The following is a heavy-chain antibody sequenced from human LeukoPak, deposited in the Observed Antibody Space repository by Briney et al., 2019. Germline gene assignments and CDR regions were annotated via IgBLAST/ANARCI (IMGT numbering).Heavy chain of an antibody. CDR3: ARDGERYYDSSGYYY. V-gene: IGHV1-18*01. CDR2: ISAYNGNT. J-gene: IGHJ4*02. D-gene: IGHD3-22*01. CDR1: GGTFSSYG. Sequence: ASVKVSCKASGGTFSSYGISWVRQAPGQGLEWMGWISAYNGNTNYAQKLQGRVTMTTDTSTSTAYMELRSLRSDDTAVYYCARDGERYYDSSGYYYWGQGTLVTVSS.